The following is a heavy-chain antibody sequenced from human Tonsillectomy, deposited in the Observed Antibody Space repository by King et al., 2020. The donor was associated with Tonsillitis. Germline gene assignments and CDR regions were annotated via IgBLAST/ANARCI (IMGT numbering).Heavy chain of an antibody. CDR2: ISSSSSTI. V-gene: IGHV3-48*04. Sequence: VQLVESGGGLVQPGGSLRLSCAASGFTFSSYSMNWVRQAPGKGLEWVSYISSSSSTIYYADSVKGRFTISRDNAQNSLYLQMNRLRAEDTAVYYCAGDVCSCTSCYVSYYYGFDVWGQGTTVTVSS. J-gene: IGHJ6*02. CDR3: AGDVCSCTSCYVSYYYGFDV. CDR1: GFTFSSYS. D-gene: IGHD2-2*01.